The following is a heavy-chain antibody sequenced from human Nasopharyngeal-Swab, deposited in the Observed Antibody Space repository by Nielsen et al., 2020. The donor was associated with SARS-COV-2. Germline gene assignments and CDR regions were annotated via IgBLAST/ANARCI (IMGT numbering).Heavy chain of an antibody. V-gene: IGHV5-10-1*01. CDR3: ARRHLDVVTEYYYYGMDV. Sequence: KVSCKGSGYSFTSYWISWVRQMPGKGLEWMGRIDPSDSYTNYSPSFQGHVTISADKSISTAYLQWSSLKASDTAMYYCARRHLDVVTEYYYYGMDVWGQGTTVTVSS. D-gene: IGHD1-20*01. CDR2: IDPSDSYT. J-gene: IGHJ6*02. CDR1: GYSFTSYW.